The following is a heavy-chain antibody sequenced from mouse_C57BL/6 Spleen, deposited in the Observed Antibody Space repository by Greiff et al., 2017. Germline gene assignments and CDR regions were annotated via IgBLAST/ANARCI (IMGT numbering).Heavy chain of an antibody. CDR3: ARGLVFDY. CDR1: GFSLTSYG. CDR2: IWSGGST. V-gene: IGHV2-2*01. D-gene: IGHD4-1*01. Sequence: QVQLKESGPGLVQPSQSLSITCTVSGFSLTSYGVHWVRQSPGTGLEWLGVIWSGGSTDYNAAFISRLSISKDNSKSQVFFKMNSLQADDTAIYYCARGLVFDYWGQGTTLTVSS. J-gene: IGHJ2*01.